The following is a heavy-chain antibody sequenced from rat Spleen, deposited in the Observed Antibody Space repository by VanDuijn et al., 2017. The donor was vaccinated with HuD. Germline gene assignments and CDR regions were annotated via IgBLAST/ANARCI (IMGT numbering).Heavy chain of an antibody. CDR3: ARDYSNYSGFAY. CDR2: ISNDGGTT. CDR1: GFTFNNYW. D-gene: IGHD1-2*01. V-gene: IGHV5-31*01. Sequence: EVQLVESGGGLVQPGRSLKLSCVASGFTFNNYWMTWIRQAPGKGLEWVASISNDGGTTYYPDSVKGRFTISRDNAKSTLYLQMDSLRSEDTATYYCARDYSNYSGFAYWGQGTLVTVSS. J-gene: IGHJ3*01.